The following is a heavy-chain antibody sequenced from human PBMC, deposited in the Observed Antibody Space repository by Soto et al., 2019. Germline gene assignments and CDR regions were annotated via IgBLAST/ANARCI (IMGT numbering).Heavy chain of an antibody. Sequence: QPGGSLRLSCAASGFTVSSNYMSWVRQAPGKGLEWVSVIYSGGSTYYADSVKGRFTISRDNSKNTLYLQMNSLRAEDTAVYYCARAQLGYYYGSGMSNYYYYMDVWGKGTTVTVSS. CDR1: GFTVSSNY. V-gene: IGHV3-66*01. CDR3: ARAQLGYYYGSGMSNYYYYMDV. J-gene: IGHJ6*03. D-gene: IGHD3-10*01. CDR2: IYSGGST.